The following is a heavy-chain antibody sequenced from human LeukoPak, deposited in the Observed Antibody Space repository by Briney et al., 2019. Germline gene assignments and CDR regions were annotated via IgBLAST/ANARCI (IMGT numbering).Heavy chain of an antibody. CDR1: GYSISSGYY. V-gene: IGHV4-38-2*02. Sequence: SETLSLTCTVSGYSISSGYYWGWIRQPPGKGLGWIGSIYHSGSTYYNPSLKSRVTISVDTSKNQFSLKLSSVTAADTAVYYCAREMGHYYYYYMDVWGKGTTVTVSS. D-gene: IGHD2-8*01. J-gene: IGHJ6*03. CDR2: IYHSGST. CDR3: AREMGHYYYYYMDV.